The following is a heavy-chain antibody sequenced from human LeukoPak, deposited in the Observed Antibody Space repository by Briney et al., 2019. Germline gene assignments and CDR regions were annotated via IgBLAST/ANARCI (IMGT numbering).Heavy chain of an antibody. CDR1: GGSISSYY. V-gene: IGHV4-4*07. J-gene: IGHJ4*02. CDR3: ARVDSGSYYNYFDY. CDR2: IYTSGST. Sequence: SETLSLTCTVSGGSISSYYWSWIRQPAGKGLEWIGRIYTSGSTNYNPSLKSRVTVSVDTSKNQFSLKLSSVTAADTAVYYCARVDSGSYYNYFDYWGQGTLVTVSS. D-gene: IGHD3-10*01.